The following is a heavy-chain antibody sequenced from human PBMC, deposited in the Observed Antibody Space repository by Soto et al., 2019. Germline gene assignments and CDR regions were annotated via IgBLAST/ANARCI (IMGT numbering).Heavy chain of an antibody. J-gene: IGHJ4*02. D-gene: IGHD6-13*01. V-gene: IGHV4-4*07. CDR2: IYSGGGN. CDR3: ARGSSRWDY. Sequence: PSETLSLTCTVSGGSISSFYWSWIRQPAGKGLEWIGRIYSGGGNNYNPSLKSRVTMSVDTSKNQFSLRLSSVTAADTAMYYCARGSSRWDYWGQGTLVTVPQ. CDR1: GGSISSFY.